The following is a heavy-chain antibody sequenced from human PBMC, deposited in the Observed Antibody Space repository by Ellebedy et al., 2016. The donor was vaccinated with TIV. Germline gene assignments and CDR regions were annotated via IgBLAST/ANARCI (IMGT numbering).Heavy chain of an antibody. CDR1: EFTFSSYW. J-gene: IGHJ3*02. D-gene: IGHD4-17*01. V-gene: IGHV3-7*01. CDR2: IKQDGSEK. Sequence: GGSLRLSCGASEFTFSSYWMSWVRQAPGKGLEWVANIKQDGSEKYYVDSVRGRFTISRDNAKNSLYLHLNSLRAEDTAMYYCATDGSYGDYLSPTHAFVIWGQGTMVTVSS. CDR3: ATDGSYGDYLSPTHAFVI.